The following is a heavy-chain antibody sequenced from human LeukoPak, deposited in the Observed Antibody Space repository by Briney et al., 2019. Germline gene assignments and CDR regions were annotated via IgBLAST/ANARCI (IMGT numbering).Heavy chain of an antibody. CDR2: IYYSGTT. D-gene: IGHD5-18*01. Sequence: PSETLSLTCTVSGGSISSSPYYWGWIRQPPGKGLEWIGSIYYSGTTHYNPSLESRVTISVDTSKNQFSLKLASVTAADTAVYYCATTPQRGYSYGWGTDAFDIWGQGTMVTVSS. CDR3: ATTPQRGYSYGWGTDAFDI. J-gene: IGHJ3*02. V-gene: IGHV4-39*07. CDR1: GGSISSSPYY.